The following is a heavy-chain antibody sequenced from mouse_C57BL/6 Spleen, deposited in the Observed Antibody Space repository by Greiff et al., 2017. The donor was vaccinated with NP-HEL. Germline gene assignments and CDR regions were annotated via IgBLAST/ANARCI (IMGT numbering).Heavy chain of an antibody. CDR3: ARGEDYYGSSFLDY. Sequence: VQLQQPGAELVKPGASVKLSCKASGYTFTSYWMHWVKQRPGQGLEWIGMIHPNSGSTNYNEKFKSKATLTVDKSSSTAYMQLSSLTSEDSAVYYCARGEDYYGSSFLDYWGQGTTLTVSS. CDR1: GYTFTSYW. V-gene: IGHV1-64*01. D-gene: IGHD1-1*01. J-gene: IGHJ2*01. CDR2: IHPNSGST.